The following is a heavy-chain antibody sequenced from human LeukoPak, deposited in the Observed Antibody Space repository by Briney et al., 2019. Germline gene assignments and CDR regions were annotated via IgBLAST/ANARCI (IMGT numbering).Heavy chain of an antibody. D-gene: IGHD2-21*02. CDR1: GFTFSSYA. V-gene: IGHV3-30-3*01. J-gene: IGHJ4*02. CDR3: AREPVAYCGGDCYSGYFDY. Sequence: GGSLRLSCAASGFTFSSYAMHWVGQAPGKGLEWVAVISYDGSNKYYADSVKGRFTISRDNSKNTLYLQMNSLRAEDTAVYYCAREPVAYCGGDCYSGYFDYWGQGTLVTVSS. CDR2: ISYDGSNK.